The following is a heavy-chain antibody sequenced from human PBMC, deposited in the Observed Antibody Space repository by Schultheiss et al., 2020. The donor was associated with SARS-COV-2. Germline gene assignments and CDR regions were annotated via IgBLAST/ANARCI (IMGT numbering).Heavy chain of an antibody. CDR3: TTDLTTVVNGVFDY. CDR1: GFTFSSYG. V-gene: IGHV3-30*03. D-gene: IGHD4-23*01. J-gene: IGHJ4*02. Sequence: GGSLRLSCAASGFTFSSYGMHWVRQAPGKGLEWVAVISYDGSNKYYADSVKGRFTISRDNSKNTLYLQMNSLKTEDTAVYYCTTDLTTVVNGVFDYWGQGTLVTVSS. CDR2: ISYDGSNK.